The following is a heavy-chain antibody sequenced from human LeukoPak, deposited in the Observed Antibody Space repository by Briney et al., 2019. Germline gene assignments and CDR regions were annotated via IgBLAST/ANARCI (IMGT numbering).Heavy chain of an antibody. CDR1: GFTFSSYA. Sequence: GGSLRLSCAASGFTFSSYAMHWVRQAPGKGLEWVAVISYDGSNKYYADSVKGRFTISRDNSKNTLYLQMNSLRAEDTAVYYCASCDIAVAGTSYFDYWGQGTLVTVSS. CDR2: ISYDGSNK. CDR3: ASCDIAVAGTSYFDY. J-gene: IGHJ4*02. D-gene: IGHD6-19*01. V-gene: IGHV3-30-3*01.